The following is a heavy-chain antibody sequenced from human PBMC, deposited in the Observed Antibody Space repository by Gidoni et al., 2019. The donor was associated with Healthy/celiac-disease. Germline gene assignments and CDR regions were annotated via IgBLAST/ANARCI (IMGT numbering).Heavy chain of an antibody. Sequence: QVQLVESGGGVVQPGRSLRLPCAASGFTFSSYGMHWVRQVPGKGLEWVAVISYDGSNKYYADSVKGRFTISRDNSKNTLYLQMNSLRAEDTAVYYCAKAQRITMVRGVILEDNFDYWGQGTLVTVSS. CDR1: GFTFSSYG. V-gene: IGHV3-30*18. CDR3: AKAQRITMVRGVILEDNFDY. CDR2: ISYDGSNK. D-gene: IGHD3-10*01. J-gene: IGHJ4*02.